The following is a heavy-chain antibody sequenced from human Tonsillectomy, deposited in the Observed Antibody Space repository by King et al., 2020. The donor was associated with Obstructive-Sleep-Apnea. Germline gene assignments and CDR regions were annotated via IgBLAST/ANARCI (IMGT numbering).Heavy chain of an antibody. CDR1: GGSISSSGYY. D-gene: IGHD3-10*01. J-gene: IGHJ5*02. Sequence: QLQESGPGLVKPSQTLSLTCTVSGGSISSSGYYWSWILQLPGKGLEWIGCIYYSGSTYYNPSLKSRVTISVDTSKNQFSLKLSSVTAAETAVYYCARERGRGFGFPNWFDPWGQGTLVTVSS. CDR2: IYYSGST. V-gene: IGHV4-31*03. CDR3: ARERGRGFGFPNWFDP.